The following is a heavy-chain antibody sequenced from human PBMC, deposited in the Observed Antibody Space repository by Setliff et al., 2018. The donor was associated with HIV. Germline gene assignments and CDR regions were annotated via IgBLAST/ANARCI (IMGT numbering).Heavy chain of an antibody. CDR1: DGSISSSNW. Sequence: PSETLSLTCAVSDGSISSSNWWSWVRQPPGKGLEWIGEIYPTQNTNYSPSPKSRVTISVDKSKNPFTLKLTSVTAADTAVDYCARGANFWSGYDSWGQGTLVTVSS. CDR3: ARGANFWSGYDS. V-gene: IGHV4-4*02. CDR2: IYPTQNT. D-gene: IGHD3-3*01. J-gene: IGHJ4*02.